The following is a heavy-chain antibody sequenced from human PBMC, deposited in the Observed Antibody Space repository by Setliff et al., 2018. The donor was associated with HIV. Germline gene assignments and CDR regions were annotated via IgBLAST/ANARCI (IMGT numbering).Heavy chain of an antibody. CDR3: VRSGSYDAFHI. J-gene: IGHJ3*02. CDR1: GVSFSGYY. D-gene: IGHD1-26*01. V-gene: IGHV4-34*01. Sequence: KTSETLSLTCAVYGVSFSGYYWTWIRQPPGKGLEWIGEINHSGSTNYNPSLKSRVTISLDTSKNQFSLKLSSVTAADTAMYYCVRSGSYDAFHIWGQGTMVTVSS. CDR2: INHSGST.